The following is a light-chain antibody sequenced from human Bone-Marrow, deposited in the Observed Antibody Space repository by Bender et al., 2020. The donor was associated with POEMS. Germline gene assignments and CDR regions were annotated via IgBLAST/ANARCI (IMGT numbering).Light chain of an antibody. CDR3: CSYAGSNTWV. V-gene: IGLV2-23*01. Sequence: QSGLAQPASVSGSPGQSITISCTGTSSDIGTYNLVSWYRHYPGIAPKLIIYENNRRPSGISNRFSGSKSGTTAALTISALQPEDEAHYHCCSYAGSNTWVFGGGTKLTVL. CDR2: ENN. CDR1: SSDIGTYNL. J-gene: IGLJ3*02.